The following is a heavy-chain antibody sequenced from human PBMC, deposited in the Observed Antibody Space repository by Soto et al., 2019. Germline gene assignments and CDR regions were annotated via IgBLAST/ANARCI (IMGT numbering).Heavy chain of an antibody. Sequence: PSETLTLTCTVSGGSVSSGSYHWSWIRQPQGKGLESIGYIYYSGSTNYNPSLKSRVTISVDTSKNQFSLKLSCVTAADTAVYYCARGSSSRPAASYFDYWGQGTLVTVSS. CDR2: IYYSGST. CDR3: ARGSSSRPAASYFDY. CDR1: GGSVSSGSYH. D-gene: IGHD2-2*01. V-gene: IGHV4-61*01. J-gene: IGHJ4*02.